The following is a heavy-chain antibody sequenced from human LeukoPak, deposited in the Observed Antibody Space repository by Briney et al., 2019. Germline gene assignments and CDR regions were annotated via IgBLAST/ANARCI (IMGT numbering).Heavy chain of an antibody. CDR2: INPNSGGT. J-gene: IGHJ4*02. CDR3: ASSTVTTRIDDY. Sequence: ASVKVSCKASGYTFTGYYMHWVRQAPGLGLEWMGWINPNSGGTNYAQKFQGRVTMTRDTSISTAYMELSRLRSDDTAVYYCASSTVTTRIDDYWGQGTLVTVSS. CDR1: GYTFTGYY. V-gene: IGHV1-2*02. D-gene: IGHD4-17*01.